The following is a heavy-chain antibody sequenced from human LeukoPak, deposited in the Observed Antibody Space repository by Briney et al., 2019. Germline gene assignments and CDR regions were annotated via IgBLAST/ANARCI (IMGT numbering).Heavy chain of an antibody. CDR1: GFTFSSYA. V-gene: IGHV3-30*04. J-gene: IGHJ4*02. D-gene: IGHD6-19*01. CDR3: ARGRISSGWYNYVGTKLDY. CDR2: ISYDGSNK. Sequence: GGSLRLSCAASGFTFSSYAMHWVRQAPGKGLEWVAVISYDGSNKYYADSVKGRFTISRDNSKNTLYLQMNSLRAEDTAVYYCARGRISSGWYNYVGTKLDYWGQGTLVTVSS.